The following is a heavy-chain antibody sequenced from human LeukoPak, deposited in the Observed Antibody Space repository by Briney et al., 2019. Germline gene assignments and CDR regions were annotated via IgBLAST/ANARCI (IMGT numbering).Heavy chain of an antibody. CDR1: GFTFSSHA. D-gene: IGHD2-21*02. J-gene: IGHJ4*02. CDR2: ISGNGGGT. CDR3: AKLGYCGGDCYSFEDY. Sequence: PGGSLRLSCAASGFTFSSHAMTWVRLAPGKGLEWVSAISGNGGGTYYADSLEGRFTISRDNSKNTLYLLMNSLRAEDPAVYYCAKLGYCGGDCYSFEDYWGQGTLVTVSS. V-gene: IGHV3-23*01.